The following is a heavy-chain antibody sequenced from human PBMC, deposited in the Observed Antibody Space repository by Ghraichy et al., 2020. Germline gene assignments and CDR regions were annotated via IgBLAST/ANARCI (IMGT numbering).Heavy chain of an antibody. Sequence: SENLSLTCTVSGGSISSYYWSWIRQPPGKGLEWIGYIYYSGSTNYNPSLKSRVTISVDTSKNQFSLKLSSVTAADTAVYYCAREYSGSHNWFDPWGQGTLVTVSS. CDR1: GGSISSYY. J-gene: IGHJ5*02. CDR3: AREYSGSHNWFDP. CDR2: IYYSGST. D-gene: IGHD1-26*01. V-gene: IGHV4-59*01.